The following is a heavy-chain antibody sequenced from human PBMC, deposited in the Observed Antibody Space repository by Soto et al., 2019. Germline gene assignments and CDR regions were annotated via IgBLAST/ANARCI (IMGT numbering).Heavy chain of an antibody. Sequence: ASVKASCKASRYTFTSYGMSWVRQAPGQGLEWMGWITAYNGNTNYAQKLQGRVTMTTDTSTSTAYMELRSLRSDDTAVYYCARDDVVVGGDWFDPWGQGTLVTVSS. J-gene: IGHJ5*02. CDR1: RYTFTSYG. CDR2: ITAYNGNT. D-gene: IGHD2-2*01. CDR3: ARDDVVVGGDWFDP. V-gene: IGHV1-18*01.